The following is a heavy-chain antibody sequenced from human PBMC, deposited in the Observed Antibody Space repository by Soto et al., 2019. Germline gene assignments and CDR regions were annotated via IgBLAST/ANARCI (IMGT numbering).Heavy chain of an antibody. CDR1: GGSFSGYY. CDR3: ASGRQLVPDY. Sequence: SETLSLTCAVYGGSFSGYYWSWIRQPPGKGLEWIGEINHSGSTNYNPSLKSRVTISVGTSKNQFSLKLSSVTAADTAVYYCASGRQLVPDYWGQGTLVTVSS. D-gene: IGHD6-6*01. CDR2: INHSGST. V-gene: IGHV4-34*01. J-gene: IGHJ4*02.